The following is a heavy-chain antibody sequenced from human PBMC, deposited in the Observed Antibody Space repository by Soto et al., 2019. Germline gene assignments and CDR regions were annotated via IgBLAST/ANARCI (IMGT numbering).Heavy chain of an antibody. D-gene: IGHD3-22*01. CDR2: IIPIFGTA. CDR3: ASSVYYDSSGQLSDAFDI. CDR1: GGTFSSYA. J-gene: IGHJ3*02. Sequence: SVKVSCKASGGTFSSYAISWVRQAPGHGLEWMGGIIPIFGTANYAQKFQGRVTITADESTSTAYMELSSLRSEDTAVYYCASSVYYDSSGQLSDAFDIWGQGTMVTVSS. V-gene: IGHV1-69*13.